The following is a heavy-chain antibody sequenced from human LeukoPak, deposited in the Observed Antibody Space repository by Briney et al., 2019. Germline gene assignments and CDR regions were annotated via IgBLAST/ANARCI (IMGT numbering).Heavy chain of an antibody. J-gene: IGHJ5*02. CDR2: ISSSSSNI. Sequence: GGSLRLSCAASGFTFSSYSMNWVRQAPGKGLEWVSSISSSSSNIYYAGSVKGRFTISRDNAKNSLYLQMNSLRAEDTAVYYCARSITGTTFDPWGQGTLVTVSS. CDR3: ARSITGTTFDP. V-gene: IGHV3-21*01. CDR1: GFTFSSYS. D-gene: IGHD1-7*01.